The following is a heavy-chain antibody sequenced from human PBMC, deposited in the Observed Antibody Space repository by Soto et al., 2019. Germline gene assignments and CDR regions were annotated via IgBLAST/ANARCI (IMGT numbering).Heavy chain of an antibody. CDR1: GFTFSSYW. CDR2: INSDGSST. Sequence: GSLRLSCAASGFTFSSYWMHWVRQAPGKGLVWVSRINSDGSSTSYADSVKGRFTISRDNAKNTLYLQMNSLRAEDTAVYYCAREEAVITYYDYIWGSYRPNSSFDYWGQGTLVTVSS. D-gene: IGHD3-16*02. J-gene: IGHJ4*02. V-gene: IGHV3-74*01. CDR3: AREEAVITYYDYIWGSYRPNSSFDY.